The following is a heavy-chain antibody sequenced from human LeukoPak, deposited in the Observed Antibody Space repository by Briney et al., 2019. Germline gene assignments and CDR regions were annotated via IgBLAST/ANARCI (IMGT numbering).Heavy chain of an antibody. CDR1: AFTVSNNY. Sequence: PGGSLRLSCAPSAFTVSNNYMNWVRPVPGRGLEWVSIIYIAGSTDYADSVKGRFNISRVNSKNTLYLQMDSLRVEDTAVYYCARANTPYYFDSWGQGTLVTVSS. D-gene: IGHD2-2*02. J-gene: IGHJ4*02. CDR2: IYIAGST. CDR3: ARANTPYYFDS. V-gene: IGHV3-53*01.